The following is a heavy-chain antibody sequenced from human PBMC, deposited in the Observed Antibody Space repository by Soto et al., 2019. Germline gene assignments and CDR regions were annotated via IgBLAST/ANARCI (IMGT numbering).Heavy chain of an antibody. V-gene: IGHV4-59*01. D-gene: IGHD3-10*01. CDR3: ARGSGYGSGIFQTPPPPDY. J-gene: IGHJ4*02. Sequence: GRGLEWIGYIYNTGRTNYNPSLKSRVTISVDTSKKQFSLKLRSVTAADTAVYYCARGSGYGSGIFQTPPPPDYWAQRTLVTVSS. CDR2: IYNTGRT.